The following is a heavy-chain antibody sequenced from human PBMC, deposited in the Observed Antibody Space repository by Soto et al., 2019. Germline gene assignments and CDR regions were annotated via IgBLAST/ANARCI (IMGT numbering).Heavy chain of an antibody. V-gene: IGHV1-8*01. CDR3: ARSGQNYYYYGMDV. CDR1: GYTFTSYD. D-gene: IGHD2-15*01. Sequence: QVQLVQPGAEVKKPGASVKVSCKASGYTFTSYDINWVRQATGQGLEWMGWMNPNSGNTGYAQKFQGRVTMTRNTSISTAYMELSSLRSEDTAVYYCARSGQNYYYYGMDVWGQGTTVTVSS. CDR2: MNPNSGNT. J-gene: IGHJ6*02.